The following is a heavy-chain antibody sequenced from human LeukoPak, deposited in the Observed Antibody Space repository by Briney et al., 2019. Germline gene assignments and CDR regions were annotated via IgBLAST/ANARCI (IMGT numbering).Heavy chain of an antibody. CDR1: GYTFTSYD. V-gene: IGHV1-8*01. CDR3: AREAVAGTEGWFDP. Sequence: ASVKVSCKASGYTFTSYDINWVRQATGQGLEWMGWMNPNSGNTGYAQKFQGRVTMTRNTSISTAYMELSSQRSEDTAVYYCAREAVAGTEGWFDPWGQGTLVTVSS. CDR2: MNPNSGNT. J-gene: IGHJ5*02. D-gene: IGHD6-19*01.